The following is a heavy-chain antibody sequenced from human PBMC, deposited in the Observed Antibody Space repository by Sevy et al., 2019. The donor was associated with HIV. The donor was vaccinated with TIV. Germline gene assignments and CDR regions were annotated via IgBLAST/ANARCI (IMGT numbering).Heavy chain of an antibody. CDR3: ASHYYDTTGYYYPLDY. Sequence: GGSLRLSCTASGFTFSTYAMYWVRQAPGKGLEWVAVISDDGNNKDYADSVKGRFTVSRDNSKNTLYLQMYSLRAEDTAVYYCASHYYDTTGYYYPLDYWGQGILVTVSS. V-gene: IGHV3-30*04. CDR2: ISDDGNNK. CDR1: GFTFSTYA. J-gene: IGHJ4*02. D-gene: IGHD3-22*01.